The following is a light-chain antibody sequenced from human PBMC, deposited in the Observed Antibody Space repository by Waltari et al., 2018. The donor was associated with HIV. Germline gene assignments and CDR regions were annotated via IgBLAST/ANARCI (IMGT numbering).Light chain of an antibody. V-gene: IGKV3-20*01. Sequence: EIVLTQSPGTLSLSPGERATLSCRASQSVTSSYLAWYQQKPGQSPRLLIYGASSRATGIPDRVSGSGSGTDFTLTISRLEPEDFAVYYCQQYGRSPWTFGQWTKVEIK. CDR2: GAS. CDR3: QQYGRSPWT. J-gene: IGKJ1*01. CDR1: QSVTSSY.